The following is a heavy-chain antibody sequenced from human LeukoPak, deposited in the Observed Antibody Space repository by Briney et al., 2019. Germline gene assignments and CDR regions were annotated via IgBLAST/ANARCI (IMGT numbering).Heavy chain of an antibody. CDR1: GFTFSSYG. V-gene: IGHV3-23*01. Sequence: GGSLRLSCAASGFTFSSYGMSWVRQAPGEGLEWVSAISDNGGSTYYADSVKGRLTISRDNSKNTLYLQMNSLRAEDTAVYYCAKDHGSLGSGLNWGQGTLVTVSS. J-gene: IGHJ4*02. CDR3: AKDHGSLGSGLN. D-gene: IGHD3-10*01. CDR2: ISDNGGST.